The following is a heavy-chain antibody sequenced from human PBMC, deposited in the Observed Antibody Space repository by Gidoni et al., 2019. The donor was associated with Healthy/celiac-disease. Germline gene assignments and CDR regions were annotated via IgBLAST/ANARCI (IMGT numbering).Heavy chain of an antibody. Sequence: QVQLVESGGGVVQPGRSLRLSCAASGFTFRSYGMHWVSQAPGKGREWVAVIWDDGSNKYYADSVKGRFTISRDNSKNTLYLQMNSLRAEDTAVYYCAREGPYCSSTSCFFDYWGQGTLVTVSS. D-gene: IGHD2-2*01. J-gene: IGHJ4*02. CDR2: IWDDGSNK. CDR1: GFTFRSYG. CDR3: AREGPYCSSTSCFFDY. V-gene: IGHV3-33*01.